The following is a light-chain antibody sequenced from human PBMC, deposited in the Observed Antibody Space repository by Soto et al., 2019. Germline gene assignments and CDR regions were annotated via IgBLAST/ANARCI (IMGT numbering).Light chain of an antibody. Sequence: EIVLTQSPGTLSLSPGERATLSCRASRSVRPNFLAWYQQKPGQAPRLLIYGVSDRATGIPDRFSGSGSGTDFTLTITRLEPEDFAMYYCQRYDSFRAFGQGTKVEI. V-gene: IGKV3-20*01. J-gene: IGKJ1*01. CDR2: GVS. CDR1: RSVRPNF. CDR3: QRYDSFRA.